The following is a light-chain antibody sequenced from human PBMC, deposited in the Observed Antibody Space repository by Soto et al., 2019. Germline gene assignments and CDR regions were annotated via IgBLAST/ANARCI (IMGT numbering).Light chain of an antibody. V-gene: IGKV1-5*03. J-gene: IGKJ5*01. Sequence: DIQMTQSPSTLSASVGDRVTITCRASQSISSWLAWYQQRPGKAPKLLIYKASSLESGVPSRFSGSGSGTEFILTISSLQPDDLATYYCRQYHSYPITFGQGTRLEIK. CDR3: RQYHSYPIT. CDR2: KAS. CDR1: QSISSW.